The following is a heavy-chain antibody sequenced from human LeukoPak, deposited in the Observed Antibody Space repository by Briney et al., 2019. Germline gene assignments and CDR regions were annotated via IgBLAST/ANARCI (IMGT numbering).Heavy chain of an antibody. D-gene: IGHD6-19*01. Sequence: GGSLSLSCAASGFTFSSYEMNWVRQAPGKGLEWVSYIRSSGSTIYYADSVKGRFTISRDNAKNSLYLQMNSLRAEDTAVYYCARTKRTPYSSGWYSPNDPLYFDYWGQGTLVTVSS. CDR3: ARTKRTPYSSGWYSPNDPLYFDY. V-gene: IGHV3-48*03. CDR2: IRSSGSTI. CDR1: GFTFSSYE. J-gene: IGHJ4*02.